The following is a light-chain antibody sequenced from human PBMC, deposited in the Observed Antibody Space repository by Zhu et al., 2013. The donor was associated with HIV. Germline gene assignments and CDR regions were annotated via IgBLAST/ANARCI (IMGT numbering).Light chain of an antibody. J-gene: IGLJ1*01. CDR3: QAWDSSTYV. Sequence: SYELTQPPSVSVSPGQTATITCSGDKLGDKYACWYQQKPGQSPMLVIYQDDQRPSGIPERFSGSNSGNTATLTISGTQPMDEADYYCQAWDSSTYVFGTGTKVTVL. V-gene: IGLV3-1*01. CDR2: QDD. CDR1: KLGDKY.